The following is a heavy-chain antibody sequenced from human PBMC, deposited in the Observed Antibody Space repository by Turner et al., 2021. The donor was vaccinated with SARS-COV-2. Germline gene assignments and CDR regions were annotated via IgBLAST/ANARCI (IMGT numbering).Heavy chain of an antibody. D-gene: IGHD3-22*01. Sequence: EVQLVESGGGLVQPGGSLILSCSASGFTFSSYAMHWVRQAPGKGLEYVSAISSSGDSTYYADSVKGRFTISRDNSKNTLYLQMSSLRAEDTAVYYCVKAGGGYYYDSSGTGTDYFDYWGQGTLVTVSS. J-gene: IGHJ4*02. CDR2: ISSSGDST. V-gene: IGHV3-64D*06. CDR3: VKAGGGYYYDSSGTGTDYFDY. CDR1: GFTFSSYA.